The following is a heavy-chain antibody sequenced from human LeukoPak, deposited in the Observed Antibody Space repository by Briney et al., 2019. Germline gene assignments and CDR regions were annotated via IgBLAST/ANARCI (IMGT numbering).Heavy chain of an antibody. CDR2: MNPISGNT. Sequence: ASVKVSCKASGYTFTSYDINWVRQAAGQGLEWTGWMNPISGNTGYAQKFQGRVTITRNTSISTAYMELSGLRSEDTAVYYCARVIVVVPAAKVWFDPWGQGTLVTVSS. CDR3: ARVIVVVPAAKVWFDP. J-gene: IGHJ5*02. CDR1: GYTFTSYD. V-gene: IGHV1-8*03. D-gene: IGHD2-2*01.